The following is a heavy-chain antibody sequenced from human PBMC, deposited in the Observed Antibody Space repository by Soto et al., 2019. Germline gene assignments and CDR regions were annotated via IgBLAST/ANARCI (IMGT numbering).Heavy chain of an antibody. J-gene: IGHJ5*01. Sequence: EVQLLESGGGLVQPGGSLRLSCAASGFTFRGYAMSWVRQAPGKGLEWVSAISGSGESTHYADSVKGRSTISRDNSKNTLYLQMNSLRAEDTAVYYCAKEGAGYYDSNPYDSWGQGTLVTVSS. CDR3: AKEGAGYYDSNPYDS. D-gene: IGHD3-22*01. V-gene: IGHV3-23*01. CDR1: GFTFRGYA. CDR2: ISGSGEST.